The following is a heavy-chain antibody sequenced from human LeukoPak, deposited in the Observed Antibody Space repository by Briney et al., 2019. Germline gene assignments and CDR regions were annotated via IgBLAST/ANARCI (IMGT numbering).Heavy chain of an antibody. CDR1: GFTFSSYA. Sequence: GGSLRLSCSASGFTFSSYAIHWGRQAPGKGLEYFSAIRSNGDRTYYADSVKGRFTVSRDNSKNTVYLQMSSLRAEDTAVYYCVKGGGYCSSSSCPPPYYFDYWGQGTLVTVSS. CDR2: IRSNGDRT. J-gene: IGHJ4*02. CDR3: VKGGGYCSSSSCPPPYYFDY. V-gene: IGHV3-64D*06. D-gene: IGHD2-2*01.